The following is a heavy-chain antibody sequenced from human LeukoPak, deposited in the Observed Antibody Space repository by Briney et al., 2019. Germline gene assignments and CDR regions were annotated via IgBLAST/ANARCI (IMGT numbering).Heavy chain of an antibody. Sequence: SVKVSCKASGGTFSSYAISWVRQAPGQGLEWMGRIIPIFGTANYAQKFQGRVTMTRDTSTSTVYMELSSLRSEDTAVYYCARGRSLDAFDIWGQGTMVTVSS. J-gene: IGHJ3*02. CDR1: GGTFSSYA. CDR2: IIPIFGTA. CDR3: ARGRSLDAFDI. V-gene: IGHV1-69*05. D-gene: IGHD2-15*01.